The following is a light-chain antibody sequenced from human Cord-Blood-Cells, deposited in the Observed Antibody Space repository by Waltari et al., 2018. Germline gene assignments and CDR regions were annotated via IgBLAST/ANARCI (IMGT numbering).Light chain of an antibody. Sequence: QSALTKPASVSGFPGQSLPISCPGTSSDVGGYNLVSWYQQNPGKAPKLMIYEGSKRPSGVSNRFSGSKSGNTASLTISGLQAEDEADYYCCSYAGSRVFGGGTKLTVL. CDR2: EGS. CDR3: CSYAGSRV. CDR1: SSDVGGYNL. V-gene: IGLV2-23*01. J-gene: IGLJ3*02.